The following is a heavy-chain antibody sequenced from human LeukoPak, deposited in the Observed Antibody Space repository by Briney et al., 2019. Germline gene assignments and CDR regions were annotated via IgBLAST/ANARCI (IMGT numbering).Heavy chain of an antibody. CDR3: AGFFYDNSGDAFDL. Sequence: ASVKVSCKASGGSFTFTSHAISWVRQAPGQGLEWMGGLIPIYGSANCAQKFQGRVTITSDESTRTVYMELSSLRPEDSAVYYCAGFFYDNSGDAFDLWGQGTMVTVSS. CDR2: LIPIYGSA. CDR1: GGSFTFTSHA. D-gene: IGHD3-22*01. J-gene: IGHJ3*01. V-gene: IGHV1-69*13.